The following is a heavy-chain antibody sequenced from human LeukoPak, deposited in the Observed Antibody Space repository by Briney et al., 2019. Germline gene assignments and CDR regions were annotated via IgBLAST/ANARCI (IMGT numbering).Heavy chain of an antibody. CDR2: MNPNSGNT. D-gene: IGHD2-15*01. V-gene: IGHV1-8*01. CDR1: GYTFTSYD. J-gene: IGHJ4*02. CDR3: ARDYGRANFDY. Sequence: ASVKVSCKASGYTFTSYDINWVRQATGQGLEWMGWMNPNSGNTGYAQKFQGRVTITADKSTSTAYMELSSLRSEDTAVYYCARDYGRANFDYWGQGTLVTVSS.